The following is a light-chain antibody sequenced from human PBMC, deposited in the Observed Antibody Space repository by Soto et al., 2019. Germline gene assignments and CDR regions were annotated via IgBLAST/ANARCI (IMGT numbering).Light chain of an antibody. CDR3: QQSYSNSYT. J-gene: IGKJ2*01. CDR2: SAS. V-gene: IGKV1-39*01. Sequence: DIQLTQSPSSLSASVGDRVTITCRASQSMSDSLNWYQQKSGQAPKLIIYSASNLESGVPSRFSGGGSGTDFTLTISSLQPEDFGTYFCQQSYSNSYTFGQGTTLEIK. CDR1: QSMSDS.